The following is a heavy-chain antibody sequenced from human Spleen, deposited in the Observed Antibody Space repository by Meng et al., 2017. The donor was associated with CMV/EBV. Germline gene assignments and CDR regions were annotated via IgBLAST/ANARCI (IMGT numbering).Heavy chain of an antibody. CDR1: GFTFGSYT. D-gene: IGHD1-14*01. J-gene: IGHJ6*02. V-gene: IGHV3-30-3*02. Sequence: GESLKISCAASGFTFGSYTMHWVRQAPGKGLEWVALISYDGRNADYADSVKGRFTISRDNSKNTLYLQMNSLRAEDTAVYYCAKTDEPYYYYGMDVWGQGTTVTVSS. CDR2: ISYDGRNA. CDR3: AKTDEPYYYYGMDV.